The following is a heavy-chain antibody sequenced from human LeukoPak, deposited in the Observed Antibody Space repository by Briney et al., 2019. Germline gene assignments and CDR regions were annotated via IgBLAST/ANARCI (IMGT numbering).Heavy chain of an antibody. CDR3: AKDLVRLWFGELFPPYYFDC. J-gene: IGHJ4*02. V-gene: IGHV3-23*01. CDR1: GFTFSSYA. D-gene: IGHD3-10*01. Sequence: GGSLRLSCAASGFTFSSYAMSWVRQVPGKGLEWVSAISGSGGSTYYADSVKGRFTISRDNSKNTLYLQMNSLRAEDTAVYYCAKDLVRLWFGELFPPYYFDCWGQGTLVTVSS. CDR2: ISGSGGST.